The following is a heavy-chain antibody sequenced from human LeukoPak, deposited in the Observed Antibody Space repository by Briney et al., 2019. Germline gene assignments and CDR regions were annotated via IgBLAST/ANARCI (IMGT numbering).Heavy chain of an antibody. CDR2: IYYSGSI. V-gene: IGHV4-39*01. CDR1: GGSISSSSYY. J-gene: IGHJ5*02. Sequence: SETLSLTCTVSGGSISSSSYYWGWIRQPPGKGLEWIGSIYYSGSIYYNPSLKSQVTISVHTYQTQLALKQSAVSAATRAFLSCAGQGLAWHGSSRSCQGWCDPWGEGTLVTVSS. CDR3: AGQGLAWHGSSRSCQGWCDP. D-gene: IGHD2-2*01.